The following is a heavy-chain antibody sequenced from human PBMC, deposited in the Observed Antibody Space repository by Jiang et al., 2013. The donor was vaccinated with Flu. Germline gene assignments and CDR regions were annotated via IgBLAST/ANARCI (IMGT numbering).Heavy chain of an antibody. D-gene: IGHD1-20*01. V-gene: IGHV1-69*05. J-gene: IGHJ4*02. CDR3: ARGYNWQYGRDYFDS. CDR2: IIPIFGTA. CDR1: GGTFSSYA. Sequence: SVKVSCKASGGTFSSYAISWVRQAPGQGLEWMGGIIPIFGTANYAQKFQGRVTMTRNNSINTAYLELGSLESEDTAVYFCARGYNWQYGRDYFDSWGQGALVTVSS.